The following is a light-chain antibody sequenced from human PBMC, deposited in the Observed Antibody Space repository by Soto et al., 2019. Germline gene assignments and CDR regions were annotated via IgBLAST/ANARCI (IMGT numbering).Light chain of an antibody. J-gene: IGLJ2*01. CDR3: LLTYSGNVVV. V-gene: IGLV7-46*01. CDR1: TGAVTSGHY. Sequence: QAVVTQEPSLTVSPGGTVTLTCGSSTGAVTSGHYPYWFQQKPGQAPRTLIYDTSNKHSWTPARFSGSLLGGKAALTLSGAQPEDEAEYYCLLTYSGNVVVFGGVTKLTVL. CDR2: DTS.